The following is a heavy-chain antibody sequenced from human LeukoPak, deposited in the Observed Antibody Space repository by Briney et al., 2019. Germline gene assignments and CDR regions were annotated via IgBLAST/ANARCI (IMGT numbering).Heavy chain of an antibody. CDR3: ATIKYTSFDN. V-gene: IGHV6-1*01. CDR1: GDSLFTNGVA. CDR2: TYYRSKWSF. J-gene: IGHJ4*02. D-gene: IGHD2-2*01. Sequence: SQTLSLTCAIYGDSLFTNGVAWNWIRQSPSRGLEWLGRTYYRSKWSFEYAVSVKSRITINADTSKNQFSLQLSSVTPEYTAVYYCATIKYTSFDNWGQGTLVTVSS.